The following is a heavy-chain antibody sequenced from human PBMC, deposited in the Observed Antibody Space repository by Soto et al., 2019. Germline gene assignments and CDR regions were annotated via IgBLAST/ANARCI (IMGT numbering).Heavy chain of an antibody. CDR2: IWYDGSDE. CDR3: ARYQGDG. Sequence: AGGSLRLSCAASGFTFSNYGMHWVRQAPGKGLEWVAVIWYDGSDEYYADSVKGRFTIFRDNSKSTLYLQMNSLRAEDTAVYYCARYQGDGWGERTLVTVPS. J-gene: IGHJ4*02. D-gene: IGHD2-21*02. CDR1: GFTFSNYG. V-gene: IGHV3-33*01.